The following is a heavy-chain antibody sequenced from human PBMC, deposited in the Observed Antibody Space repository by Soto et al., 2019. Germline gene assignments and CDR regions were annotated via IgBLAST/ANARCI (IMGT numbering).Heavy chain of an antibody. CDR2: ISSSSAYI. CDR1: GFTFSIYS. J-gene: IGHJ4*02. Sequence: EVDLVESGGGLVWPGGYLRLSCAASGFTFSIYSMTWVRPAPAKGLEWVSTISSSSAYIYYADSVTGRFSISRDNAKNSLYLQMNSLRAEDTAVYYCATDQLSLLNYDYWGQGTLVTVSS. V-gene: IGHV3-21*01. CDR3: ATDQLSLLNYDY. D-gene: IGHD1-1*01.